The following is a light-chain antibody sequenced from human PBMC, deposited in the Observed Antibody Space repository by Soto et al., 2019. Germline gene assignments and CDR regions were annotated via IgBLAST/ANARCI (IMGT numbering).Light chain of an antibody. Sequence: QSVLTQPPSVSGAPGQRITISCTGSSANIGAGYDVHWYQRLPGTAPKVLIYGNNDRPSGVRDLFSGSKSRPSASLAITGLQAEDEAESYCYSYESSLSGSYVFGAGTKLTVL. V-gene: IGLV1-40*01. CDR3: YSYESSLSGSYV. J-gene: IGLJ1*01. CDR2: GNN. CDR1: SANIGAGYD.